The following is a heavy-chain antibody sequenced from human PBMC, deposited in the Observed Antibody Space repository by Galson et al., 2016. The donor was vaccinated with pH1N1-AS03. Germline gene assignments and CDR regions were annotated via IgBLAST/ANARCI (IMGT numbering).Heavy chain of an antibody. D-gene: IGHD2-15*01. Sequence: ETLSLTCTVSGGSISTSSYYWGWIRQPPGKGLEWIGSIYYSGSTYYNPSLKSRVTISVDTSKNQFSLKLSSVTAADTSVYYCSRGVRDTKRLPRKWSAFRPTYIESFYMDLWGQGTTVLVSS. J-gene: IGHJ6*03. CDR1: GGSISTSSYY. V-gene: IGHV4-39*01. CDR3: SRGVRDTKRLPRKWSAFRPTYIESFYMDL. CDR2: IYYSGST.